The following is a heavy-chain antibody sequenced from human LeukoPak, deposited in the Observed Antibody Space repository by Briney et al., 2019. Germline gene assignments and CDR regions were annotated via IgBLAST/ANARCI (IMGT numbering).Heavy chain of an antibody. CDR3: VSFYETY. D-gene: IGHD2/OR15-2a*01. CDR1: GNYW. Sequence: GGSLRLSCAASGNYWMHWVRQVPGKGLVWVSHINSDGSWTSYADSVKGRFTISKDNAKNTVYLQVNSLRAEDTAVYYCVSFYETYWGRGTLVTVSS. CDR2: INSDGSWT. J-gene: IGHJ4*02. V-gene: IGHV3-74*01.